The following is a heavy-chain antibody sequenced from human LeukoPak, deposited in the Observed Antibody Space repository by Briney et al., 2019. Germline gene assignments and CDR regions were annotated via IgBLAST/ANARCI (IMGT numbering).Heavy chain of an antibody. CDR3: ARLQVHCGGDCYTRWFDP. CDR2: IYSSGST. Sequence: SETLSRTCTVSGGSISSYYWSWIRQPPGKGLEWIGYIYSSGSTNYNPSLKSRVTISVDTSKNQFSLRLTSVTAADTAVYYCARLQVHCGGDCYTRWFDPWGQGTLVTVSS. J-gene: IGHJ5*02. V-gene: IGHV4-59*08. CDR1: GGSISSYY. D-gene: IGHD2-21*02.